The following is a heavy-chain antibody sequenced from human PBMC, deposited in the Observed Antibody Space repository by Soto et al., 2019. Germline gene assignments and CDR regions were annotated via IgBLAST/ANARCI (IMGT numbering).Heavy chain of an antibody. Sequence: QVQLQQWGAGLLKPSETLSLTCAVYDGSFSGYQWSWIRQTPGKGLEWIGGINDSGNINYKPSLKSRFTSLVDSPISRISLKMSSVTAAHTAVYYCARGLIMWFGELSRRASYYSYMDVGGKGTTITVS. D-gene: IGHD3-10*01. CDR2: INDSGNI. V-gene: IGHV4-34*01. CDR3: ARGLIMWFGELSRRASYYSYMDV. CDR1: DGSFSGYQ. J-gene: IGHJ6*03.